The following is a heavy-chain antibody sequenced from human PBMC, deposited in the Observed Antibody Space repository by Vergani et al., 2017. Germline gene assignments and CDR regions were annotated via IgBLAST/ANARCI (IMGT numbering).Heavy chain of an antibody. D-gene: IGHD6-19*01. CDR2: ISWDGGST. V-gene: IGHV3-43*01. Sequence: EVQLVESGGVVVQPGGSLRLSCAASGFTFVDYTMHGVRQAPGKGLEWVSLISWDGGSTLYADSGKGPFTISRDNSKNSLYLQMNSLRTEDTSLYYCAKNISGWPVYYYYNNWMNGGSEGCTVSVYS. CDR3: AKNISGWPVYYYYNNWMNG. CDR1: GFTFVDYT. J-gene: IGHJ6*02.